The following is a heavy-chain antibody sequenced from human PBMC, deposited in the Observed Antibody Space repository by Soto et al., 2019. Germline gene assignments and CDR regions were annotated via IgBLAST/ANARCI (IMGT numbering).Heavy chain of an antibody. CDR1: GFTFNDYA. CDR2: VSGFGGST. CDR3: AKGAGYNYNDPSNY. D-gene: IGHD5-18*01. Sequence: EVQLLESGGGLVQPGGSLRLSCAASGFTFNDYAMTWVRQAPGKGLEWVSTVSGFGGSTYYADSVKGRFTISRDNSKNTLNLQTNSLTAEDTALYYCAKGAGYNYNDPSNYWGQGTLVTVSS. V-gene: IGHV3-23*01. J-gene: IGHJ4*02.